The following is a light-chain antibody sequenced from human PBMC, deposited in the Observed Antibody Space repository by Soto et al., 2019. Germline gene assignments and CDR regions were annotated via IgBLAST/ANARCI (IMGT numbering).Light chain of an antibody. Sequence: EILFTQSPATLSLSPGERGTLSCRASQSVSSYLAWYQQKPGQPPRILIYDASTRATAVPARFTASGSGTEFTLTISRLQSEDFAVYYCQQYNNWPRTFGQGTKVDIK. V-gene: IGKV3-15*01. J-gene: IGKJ1*01. CDR3: QQYNNWPRT. CDR2: DAS. CDR1: QSVSSY.